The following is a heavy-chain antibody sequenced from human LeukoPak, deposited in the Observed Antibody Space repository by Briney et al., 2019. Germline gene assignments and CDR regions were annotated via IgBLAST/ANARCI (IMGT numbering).Heavy chain of an antibody. CDR2: IYPGDPDT. CDR3: ARPYPPYDSSGYYSDY. Sequence: PGAPLKISCKGSGYSFTSYWISWARQIPANDQKRMGIIYPGDPDTRYCPSFQGQVTISADKSISTAYLQWSSLTASDTAMYYCARPYPPYDSSGYYSDYWGQGTLVTVSP. J-gene: IGHJ4*02. V-gene: IGHV5-51*01. CDR1: GYSFTSYW. D-gene: IGHD3-22*01.